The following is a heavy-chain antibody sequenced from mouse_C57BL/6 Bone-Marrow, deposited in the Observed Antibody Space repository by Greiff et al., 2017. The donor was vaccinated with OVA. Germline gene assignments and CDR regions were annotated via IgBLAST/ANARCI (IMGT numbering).Heavy chain of an antibody. V-gene: IGHV2-2*01. CDR2: IWSGGST. CDR3: ASYYYGSSYWYFDV. J-gene: IGHJ1*03. Sequence: QVQLKQSGPGLVQPSQSLSITCTVSGFSLTSYGVHWVRQSPGKGLEWLGVIWSGGSTDYNAAFISRLSISKDNSKSQVFFKMNSLQADDTAIYYCASYYYGSSYWYFDVWGTGTTVTVSS. CDR1: GFSLTSYG. D-gene: IGHD1-1*01.